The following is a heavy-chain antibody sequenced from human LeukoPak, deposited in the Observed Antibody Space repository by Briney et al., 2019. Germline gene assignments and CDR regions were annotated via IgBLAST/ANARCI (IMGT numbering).Heavy chain of an antibody. CDR1: GFTFSSYW. V-gene: IGHV3-74*01. D-gene: IGHD5-12*01. J-gene: IGHJ6*03. Sequence: GPLRLSCAASGFTFSSYWMHWVRQAPGKGLVWVSRINSDGSSTSYADSVKGRFTISRDNAKNSLYLQMNSLRAEDTALYYCARSKPYDPPPYYYYYYMDVWGKGTTVTVSS. CDR2: INSDGSST. CDR3: ARSKPYDPPPYYYYYYMDV.